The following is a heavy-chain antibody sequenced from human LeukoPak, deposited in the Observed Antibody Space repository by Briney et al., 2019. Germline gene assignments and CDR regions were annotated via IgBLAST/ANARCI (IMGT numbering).Heavy chain of an antibody. D-gene: IGHD6-6*01. V-gene: IGHV4-39*01. J-gene: IGHJ4*02. CDR1: GGSISSSSYY. Sequence: PSETLSLTCTVSGGSISSSSYYWGWIRQPPGKGLEWIGSIYYSGSTYYNPSLKSRVTISVDTSKNQFSLKLSSVTAADTAAYYCSSLSSSSSRPFDYWGQGTLVTVSS. CDR3: SSLSSSSSRPFDY. CDR2: IYYSGST.